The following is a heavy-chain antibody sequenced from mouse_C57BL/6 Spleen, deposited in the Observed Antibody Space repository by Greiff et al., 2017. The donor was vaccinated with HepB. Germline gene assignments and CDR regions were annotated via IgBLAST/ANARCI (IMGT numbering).Heavy chain of an antibody. Sequence: EVQLQESGPGLVKPSQSLSLTCSVTGYSITSGYYWNWIRQFPGNKLEWMGYISYDGSNNYNPSLKNRISITRDTSKNQFFLKLNSVTTEDTATYYCAREEMVAGFAYWGQGTLVTVSA. J-gene: IGHJ3*01. CDR2: ISYDGSN. D-gene: IGHD1-1*02. CDR1: GYSITSGYY. CDR3: AREEMVAGFAY. V-gene: IGHV3-6*01.